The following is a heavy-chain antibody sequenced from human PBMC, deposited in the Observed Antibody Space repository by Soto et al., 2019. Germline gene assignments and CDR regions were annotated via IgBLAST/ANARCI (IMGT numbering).Heavy chain of an antibody. CDR2: ISSSSSTI. J-gene: IGHJ4*02. V-gene: IGHV3-48*01. CDR1: GFTFSNYN. D-gene: IGHD2-21*01. CDR3: TREGPIGY. Sequence: GGSMRLSCAASGFTFSNYNMNWVRQAPGKGLEWLSYISSSSSTIFYADSVKGRFTISRDNAKNSLYLQMASLRAEDTAVYYCTREGPIGYWGQGTLVTV.